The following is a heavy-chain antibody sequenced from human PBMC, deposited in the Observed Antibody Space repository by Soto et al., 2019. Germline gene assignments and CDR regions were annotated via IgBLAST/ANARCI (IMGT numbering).Heavy chain of an antibody. CDR3: ARICGRFLEWLTPNRTYGMDV. Sequence: QVQLVQSGAEVKKPGASVKVSCKASGYTFTSYGISWVRQAPGQGLEWMGWISAYNGNTNYAQKLQGRVTMTTDTSTSTAYMELGSLRSDDTAVYYCARICGRFLEWLTPNRTYGMDVWGQGTTVTVSS. CDR1: GYTFTSYG. V-gene: IGHV1-18*04. J-gene: IGHJ6*02. CDR2: ISAYNGNT. D-gene: IGHD3-3*01.